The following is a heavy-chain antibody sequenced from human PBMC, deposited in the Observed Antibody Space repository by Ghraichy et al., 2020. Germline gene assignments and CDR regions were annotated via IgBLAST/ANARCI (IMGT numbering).Heavy chain of an antibody. D-gene: IGHD2-8*01. Sequence: ASEKVSCKTSGYTFTSYDINWVRQATGQGLEWMGWMNPNSGNTGYAQKFQGRVTMTKNASISTAYMELSSLRSEDAAIYYCARPRDCTNGVCYPDFDYWGQGTLVTVSS. J-gene: IGHJ4*02. CDR3: ARPRDCTNGVCYPDFDY. V-gene: IGHV1-8*01. CDR2: MNPNSGNT. CDR1: GYTFTSYD.